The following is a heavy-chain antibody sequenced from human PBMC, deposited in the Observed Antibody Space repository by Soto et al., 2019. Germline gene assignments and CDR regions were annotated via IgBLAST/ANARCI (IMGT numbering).Heavy chain of an antibody. V-gene: IGHV4-59*01. CDR2: IYYSGST. D-gene: IGHD2-15*01. J-gene: IGHJ4*02. CDR1: GGSISSYY. Sequence: PSETLSLTCTVSGGSISSYYWSWIRQPPGKGLEWIGYIYYSGSTNYNPSLKSRVTISVDTSKNQFSLKLSSVTAADTAVYYCARGSLGYCSGGSCYPPKSDYWGQGTLVTVSS. CDR3: ARGSLGYCSGGSCYPPKSDY.